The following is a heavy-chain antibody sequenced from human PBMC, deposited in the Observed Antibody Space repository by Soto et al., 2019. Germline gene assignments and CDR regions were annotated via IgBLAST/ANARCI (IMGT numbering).Heavy chain of an antibody. V-gene: IGHV3-21*01. D-gene: IGHD6-25*01. CDR3: VRVWRLVGRYGMDV. CDR2: ISGGSAYI. J-gene: IGHJ6*02. CDR1: GFIFSSYY. Sequence: TGGSLRLSCVGPGFIFSSYYMNWVRQAPGKGLEWVSSISGGSAYIYYADSVKGRFTISRDNAKNSLYLEMNSPRVEDTAVYYCVRVWRLVGRYGMDVWGQGTTVTVSS.